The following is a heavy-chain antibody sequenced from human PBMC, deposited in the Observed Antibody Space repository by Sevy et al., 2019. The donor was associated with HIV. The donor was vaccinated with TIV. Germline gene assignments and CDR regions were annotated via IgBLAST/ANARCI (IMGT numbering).Heavy chain of an antibody. CDR1: GGSISSYY. CDR3: ARGQGYGEDLKYYFDY. D-gene: IGHD4-17*01. V-gene: IGHV4-4*07. J-gene: IGHJ4*02. Sequence: SETLSLTCTVSGGSISSYYWSWIRQPAGKGLEWIGRIYTSGSTNYNPSLKSRVTMSVDTSKNQFSLKLSSVTAADTAVYYCARGQGYGEDLKYYFDYWGQGTLVTVSS. CDR2: IYTSGST.